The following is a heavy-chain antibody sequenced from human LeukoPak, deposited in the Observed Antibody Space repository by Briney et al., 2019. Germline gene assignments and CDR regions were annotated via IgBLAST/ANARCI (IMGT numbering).Heavy chain of an antibody. D-gene: IGHD6-19*01. CDR2: MSGSGGTT. Sequence: GESLRLSCAASGFRLSSYAMSWVRQAPGKGLEWVSVMSGSGGTTYYADSVKGRFTISRDNSKNTLYLQMNSLRADDTAVYYCAKEGTPVPGFVDNWGQGTLVTVSS. CDR1: GFRLSSYA. V-gene: IGHV3-23*01. CDR3: AKEGTPVPGFVDN. J-gene: IGHJ4*02.